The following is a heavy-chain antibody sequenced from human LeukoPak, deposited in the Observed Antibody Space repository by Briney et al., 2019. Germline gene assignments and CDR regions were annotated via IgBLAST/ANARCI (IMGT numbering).Heavy chain of an antibody. D-gene: IGHD1-26*01. CDR3: AEDRRGSWELPSPFDI. CDR2: ISGSGGST. J-gene: IGHJ3*02. Sequence: GGSLRLSCAASGFTFSSYAMSWVRQAPGKGLEWVSAISGSGGSTYYADSVKGRFTISRDNSKNTLYLQMNSLRAEDTAVYYCAEDRRGSWELPSPFDIWGQGTMVTVSS. V-gene: IGHV3-23*01. CDR1: GFTFSSYA.